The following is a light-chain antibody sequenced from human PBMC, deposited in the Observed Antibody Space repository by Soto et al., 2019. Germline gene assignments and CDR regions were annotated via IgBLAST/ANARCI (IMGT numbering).Light chain of an antibody. J-gene: IGKJ1*01. Sequence: DIQMTQSPSSLSASVGDRVTITCRASQSVSKYLNWYQQNPEKAPKLLIYGAISLHSGVPSRFSGSGSGTYFTLTISNLQPEDFASYYCQQSYSTPGTFGQGTKVEIK. CDR1: QSVSKY. V-gene: IGKV1-39*01. CDR3: QQSYSTPGT. CDR2: GAI.